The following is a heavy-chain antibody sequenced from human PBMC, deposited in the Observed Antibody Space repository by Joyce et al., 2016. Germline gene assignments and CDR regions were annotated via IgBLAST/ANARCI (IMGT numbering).Heavy chain of an antibody. CDR3: ARSTLPGYCSSTGCYIRYYFDY. CDR1: GYSFTSNW. V-gene: IGHV5-51*01. Sequence: EVQLVQSGAEVKKPGESLKISCKGSGYSFTSNWIGWVRQMPRKGLGWMGITYPVDSNTRYSPSFQGQVTISADKSISPAYLQWSSLKASDTAMYYCARSTLPGYCSSTGCYIRYYFDYWGQGALVTVSS. CDR2: TYPVDSNT. D-gene: IGHD2-2*02. J-gene: IGHJ4*02.